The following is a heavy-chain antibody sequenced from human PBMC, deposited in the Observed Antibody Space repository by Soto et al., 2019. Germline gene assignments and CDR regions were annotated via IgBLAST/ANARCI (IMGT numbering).Heavy chain of an antibody. J-gene: IGHJ4*02. D-gene: IGHD3-22*01. CDR1: GGSISSGGYY. CDR3: ARDTPYYYDSSGYRIFDY. CDR2: IYYSGST. Sequence: SETLSLTCTVSGGSISSGGYYWSWIRQHPGKGLEWIGYIYYSGSTYYNPSLKSRVTISVDTSKNQFSLKLSSVTAADTAVYYCARDTPYYYDSSGYRIFDYWGQGTLVTVSS. V-gene: IGHV4-31*03.